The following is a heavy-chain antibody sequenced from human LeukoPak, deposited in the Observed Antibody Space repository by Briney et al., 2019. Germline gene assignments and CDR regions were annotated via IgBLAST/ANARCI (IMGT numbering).Heavy chain of an antibody. CDR3: ARDSAVTTWYYYGMDV. CDR2: ISSSSSYI. D-gene: IGHD4-17*01. Sequence: GGSLRLSCTASGITFNIYGFSWVRQAPGKGLEWVSSISSSSSYIYYADSVKGRFTISRDNAKNSLYLQMNSLRAEDTAVYYCARDSAVTTWYYYGMDVWGQGTTVTVSS. V-gene: IGHV3-21*01. CDR1: GITFNIYG. J-gene: IGHJ6*02.